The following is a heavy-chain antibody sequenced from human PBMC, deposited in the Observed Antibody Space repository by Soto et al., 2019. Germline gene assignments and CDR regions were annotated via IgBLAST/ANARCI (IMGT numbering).Heavy chain of an antibody. Sequence: ASVKVSCKASGYTFTSYAMHWVRQAPGQRLEWMGWINAGNGNTKYSQKFQGRVTITRDTSASTAYMELSSLRSEDTAVYYCARGQYYYGSGSYYRRQNYYYYGMDVWGQGTTVTVSS. CDR2: INAGNGNT. V-gene: IGHV1-3*01. CDR1: GYTFTSYA. D-gene: IGHD3-10*01. J-gene: IGHJ6*02. CDR3: ARGQYYYGSGSYYRRQNYYYYGMDV.